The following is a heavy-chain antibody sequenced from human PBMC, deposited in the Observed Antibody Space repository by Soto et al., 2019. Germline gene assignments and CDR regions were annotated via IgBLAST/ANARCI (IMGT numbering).Heavy chain of an antibody. CDR3: TTHPLIGIAARPGGFLDYYGMDV. J-gene: IGHJ6*02. CDR1: GFTFSNAW. D-gene: IGHD6-6*01. Sequence: GGSLRLSCAASGFTFSNAWMNWVRQAPGKGLEWVGRIKSKTDGGTTDYAAPVKGRFTISRDDSKNTLYLQMNSLKTEDTAVYYCTTHPLIGIAARPGGFLDYYGMDVWGQGTTVTVSS. V-gene: IGHV3-15*07. CDR2: IKSKTDGGTT.